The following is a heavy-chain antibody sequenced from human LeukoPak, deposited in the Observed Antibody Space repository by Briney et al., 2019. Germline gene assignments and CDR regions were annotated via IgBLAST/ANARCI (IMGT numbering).Heavy chain of an antibody. J-gene: IGHJ4*02. V-gene: IGHV4-59*08. Sequence: PSETLSLTCTVSGGSIGSYYWNWIRQPPGKGLEWIGYIYYSGSTNYSPSLKSRVTISVDMSKNQFSLKLSSVTAADTAVYYCARLSYHRSGFWPDYFDYWGQGTLVTVSS. CDR1: GGSIGSYY. D-gene: IGHD3-22*01. CDR3: ARLSYHRSGFWPDYFDY. CDR2: IYYSGST.